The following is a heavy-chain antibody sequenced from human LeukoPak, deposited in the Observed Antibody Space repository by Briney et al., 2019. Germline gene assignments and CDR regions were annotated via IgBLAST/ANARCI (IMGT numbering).Heavy chain of an antibody. D-gene: IGHD3-10*01. CDR2: IFPGDTDI. CDR3: ARHGPTYYYGSGIDQ. Sequence: GESLKISCQGSGYRFIDYWIGWVRQMPGKGLEWMGVIFPGDTDIKYSPSFQGQVTISADNSISTAYLQWSSLKASDTAMYYCARHGPTYYYGSGIDQWGQGTLVTVSS. J-gene: IGHJ4*02. CDR1: GYRFIDYW. V-gene: IGHV5-51*01.